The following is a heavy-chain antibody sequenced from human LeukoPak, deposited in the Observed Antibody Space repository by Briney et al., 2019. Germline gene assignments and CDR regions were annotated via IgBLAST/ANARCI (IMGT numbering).Heavy chain of an antibody. Sequence: PSQTLSLTCTVSGGSISSGNYFWSWIRQPAGKGLEWIGRIYTTGSTNYNPSLKSRVTLSVDTSKNQFSLNLSSVTAADTAVYYCARDVYAGGAVYWFDPWGQGTLVTVSS. CDR2: IYTTGST. V-gene: IGHV4-61*02. CDR1: GGSISSGNYF. D-gene: IGHD3-16*01. CDR3: ARDVYAGGAVYWFDP. J-gene: IGHJ5*02.